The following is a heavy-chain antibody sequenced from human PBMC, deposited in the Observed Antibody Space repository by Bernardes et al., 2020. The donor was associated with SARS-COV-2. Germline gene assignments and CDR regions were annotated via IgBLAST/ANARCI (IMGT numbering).Heavy chain of an antibody. D-gene: IGHD6-6*01. Sequence: ASVKVSCKASGYTFTGYKLHWVRQAPGQGLEWMGRINSYSGGTKYAQKFQGRVTVTRDTSISTVYIELSSLTSDDTAVYYCAREAFAISSCYFDYLGPGTLVTVSS. CDR2: INSYSGGT. CDR1: GYTFTGYK. CDR3: AREAFAISSCYFDY. J-gene: IGHJ4*02. V-gene: IGHV1-2*06.